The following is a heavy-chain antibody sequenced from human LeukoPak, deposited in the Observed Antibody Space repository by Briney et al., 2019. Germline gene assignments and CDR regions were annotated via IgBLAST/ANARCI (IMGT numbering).Heavy chain of an antibody. CDR1: VYTFTSYY. CDR3: AIHPEAPSYYDSSGYRVLHDAFDI. J-gene: IGHJ3*02. Sequence: ASVKVSCKASVYTFTSYYMHWVRQAPGQGLEWMGIINPSGGSTSYAQKFQGRVTMTRDTSTSTVYMELSSLRSEDTAVYYCAIHPEAPSYYDSSGYRVLHDAFDIWGQGTMVTVSS. D-gene: IGHD3-22*01. V-gene: IGHV1-46*01. CDR2: INPSGGST.